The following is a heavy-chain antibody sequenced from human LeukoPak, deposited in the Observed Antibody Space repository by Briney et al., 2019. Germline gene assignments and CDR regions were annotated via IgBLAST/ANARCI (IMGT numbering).Heavy chain of an antibody. CDR3: TTGKTYDSSAYYTRF. Sequence: GGSLRLSCAASGFTFSSYGMHWVRQAPGKGLGWVAVISYDGSNKYYADSVKGRFTISRDNAKNSLYLQMNSLKTEDTAVYYCTTGKTYDSSAYYTRFWGQGTLVTVSS. CDR2: ISYDGSNK. D-gene: IGHD3-22*01. CDR1: GFTFSSYG. V-gene: IGHV3-30*03. J-gene: IGHJ4*02.